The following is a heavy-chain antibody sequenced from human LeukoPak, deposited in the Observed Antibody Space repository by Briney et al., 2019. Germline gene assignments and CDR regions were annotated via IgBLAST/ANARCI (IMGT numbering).Heavy chain of an antibody. CDR3: ARALYSGSGYYYYMDV. Sequence: PSETLSLTCTVSGGSISSYYWSWIRQPPGKGLEWIGYIYYSGSTNYNPSLKSRVTTSVDTSKNQFSLKLSSVTAADTAVYYCARALYSGSGYYYYMDVWGKGTTDTISS. CDR1: GGSISSYY. V-gene: IGHV4-59*01. J-gene: IGHJ6*03. CDR2: IYYSGST. D-gene: IGHD1-26*01.